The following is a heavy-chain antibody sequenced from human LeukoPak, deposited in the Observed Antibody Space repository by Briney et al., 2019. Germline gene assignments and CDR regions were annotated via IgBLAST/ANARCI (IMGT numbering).Heavy chain of an antibody. CDR2: INPNSGGT. V-gene: IGHV1-2*02. CDR3: ARETDLIAVAGPFDY. D-gene: IGHD6-19*01. J-gene: IGHJ4*02. CDR1: GYTFTGYY. Sequence: ASVKVSCKASGYTFTGYYMHWVRQAPGQGLEWMGWINPNSGGTNYAQKFQGRVTMTRDTSISTAYMELSRLRSDDTAVYYCARETDLIAVAGPFDYWGQGTLVTVSS.